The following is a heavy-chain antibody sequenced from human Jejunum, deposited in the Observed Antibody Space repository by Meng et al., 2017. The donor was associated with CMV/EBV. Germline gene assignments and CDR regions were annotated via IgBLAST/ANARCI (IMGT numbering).Heavy chain of an antibody. D-gene: IGHD3-3*01. V-gene: IGHV5-51*01. J-gene: IGHJ5*02. CDR1: NYW. CDR2: ISPADSDT. Sequence: NYWIGWVRQMAGKGPGWMRIISPADSDTRYSPAFQGQVTISADKSISTAFLQWSSLKASDTAMYYCARGAGRITVFGVVMSWFDPWGQGTLVTVSS. CDR3: ARGAGRITVFGVVMSWFDP.